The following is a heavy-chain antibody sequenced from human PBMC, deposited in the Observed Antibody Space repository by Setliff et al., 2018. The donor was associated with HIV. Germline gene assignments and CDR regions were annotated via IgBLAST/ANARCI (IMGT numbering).Heavy chain of an antibody. CDR2: IHPGDFVT. Sequence: PGESLKISCQASGYSFTNYWIGWVRQMPGKGLEWIGVIHPGDFVTRYGPSFQGQVFISADRSITTAYLQWDSLKASDTAIYYCARRPSSYNWFDPWGQGTLVTVSS. CDR1: GYSFTNYW. J-gene: IGHJ5*02. D-gene: IGHD6-6*01. CDR3: ARRPSSYNWFDP. V-gene: IGHV5-51*01.